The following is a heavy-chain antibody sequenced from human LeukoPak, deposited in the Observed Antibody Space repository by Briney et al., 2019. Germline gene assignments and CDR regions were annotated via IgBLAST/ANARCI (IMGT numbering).Heavy chain of an antibody. D-gene: IGHD3-10*01. CDR2: INHSGST. J-gene: IGHJ6*02. Sequence: SETLSLTCAVYGGSFSGYYWSWIRQPPGKGLEWIGEINHSGSTNYNPSLKSRVTISVDTSKNQFSLKLSSVTAADTAVYYCARARITMVRGVPYYYYGMDVWGQGTLVTVSS. V-gene: IGHV4-34*01. CDR3: ARARITMVRGVPYYYYGMDV. CDR1: GGSFSGYY.